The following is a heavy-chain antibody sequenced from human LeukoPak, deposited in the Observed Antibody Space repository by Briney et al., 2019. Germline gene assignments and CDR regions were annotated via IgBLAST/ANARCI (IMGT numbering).Heavy chain of an antibody. V-gene: IGHV1-69*04. CDR3: AITGITMVRGVTEDY. Sequence: PVKVSCKASGGTFSSYAISWVRQAPGQGLEWMGRIIPILGIANYAQKFQGRVTITADKSTSTAYMELSSLRSEDTAVYYCAITGITMVRGVTEDYWGQGTLVTVSS. CDR2: IIPILGIA. J-gene: IGHJ4*02. CDR1: GGTFSSYA. D-gene: IGHD3-10*01.